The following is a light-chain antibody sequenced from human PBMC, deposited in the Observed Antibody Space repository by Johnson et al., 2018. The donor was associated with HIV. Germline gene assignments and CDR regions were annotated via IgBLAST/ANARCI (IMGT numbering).Light chain of an antibody. Sequence: QSVLTQPPSVSAAPGQKVTISCSGSSSNIGKNYVSWYQKLPGTAPKLLIYENNKRPSGIPDRFSGSKSGTSATLGITGLQTGDEADYSCETWDFSVSAYVFGTGTKVTVL. V-gene: IGLV1-51*02. CDR2: ENN. CDR1: SSNIGKNY. CDR3: ETWDFSVSAYV. J-gene: IGLJ1*01.